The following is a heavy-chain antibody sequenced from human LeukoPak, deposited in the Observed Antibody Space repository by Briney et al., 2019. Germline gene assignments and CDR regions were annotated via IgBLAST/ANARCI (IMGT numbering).Heavy chain of an antibody. CDR2: INSDGSST. CDR1: GFTFSSYW. J-gene: IGHJ4*02. V-gene: IGHV3-74*01. CDR3: ARDPPDY. Sequence: PGGSLRLSCASSGFTFSSYWMHWVRQAPGKGLLWVSGINSDGSSTRYADSVKGRFTISRDNAKNTLYLQMNSLRAEDTAVYYCARDPPDYWGQGTLVTVSS.